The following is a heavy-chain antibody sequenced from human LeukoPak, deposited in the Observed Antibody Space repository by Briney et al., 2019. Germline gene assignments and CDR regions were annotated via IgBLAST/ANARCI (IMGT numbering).Heavy chain of an antibody. V-gene: IGHV3-23*01. J-gene: IGHJ4*02. CDR1: GFTFSSYS. D-gene: IGHD2-15*01. CDR2: ITASGDRT. Sequence: GGSLRLSCAASGFTFSSYSMNWVRQAPGKGLEWVSGITASGDRTFYGDSVRGRFTMSRDNSKNTVYLQMNSLRVDDTAVYYCARRDIVVVVSASDYWGQGTLVTVSS. CDR3: ARRDIVVVVSASDY.